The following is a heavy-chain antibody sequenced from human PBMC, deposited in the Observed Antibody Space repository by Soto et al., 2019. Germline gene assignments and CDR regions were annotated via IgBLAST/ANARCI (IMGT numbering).Heavy chain of an antibody. CDR1: GGSFSGYY. Sequence: SETLSLTCAVYGGSFSGYYWSWIRQPPGKGLEWIGEINHSGSTNYNPSLKSRVTISVDTSKNQFSLKLSSVTAADTAVYYCARGGRVYYGSGTKPKYYYYYMGVWGKGTTVTVSS. J-gene: IGHJ6*03. D-gene: IGHD3-10*01. CDR3: ARGGRVYYGSGTKPKYYYYYMGV. V-gene: IGHV4-34*01. CDR2: INHSGST.